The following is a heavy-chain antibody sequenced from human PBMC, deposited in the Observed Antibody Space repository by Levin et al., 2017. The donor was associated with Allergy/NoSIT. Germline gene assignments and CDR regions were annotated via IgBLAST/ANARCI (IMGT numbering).Heavy chain of an antibody. J-gene: IGHJ5*02. CDR1: GFTFSSYS. CDR3: AREGIAAEGHWFDP. D-gene: IGHD6-13*01. V-gene: IGHV3-21*01. Sequence: LSLTCAASGFTFSSYSMNWVRQAPGKGLEWVSSISSSSSYIYYPDSVKGRFTISRDNAKNSLYLQMNSLRAEDTAVYYCAREGIAAEGHWFDPWGQGTLVTVSS. CDR2: ISSSSSYI.